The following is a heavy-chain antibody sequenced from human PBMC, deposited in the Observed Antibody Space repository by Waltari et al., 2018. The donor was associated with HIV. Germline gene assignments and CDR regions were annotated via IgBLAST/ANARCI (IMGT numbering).Heavy chain of an antibody. Sequence: QVRLVQSGTEVKNPAAPVTVCCPTSGNTFSGHPTYCLRQAPGGGLEWLGWISPSTGATDYAQKFQGWVSVTRDTSGETVYLTLNRLRSDDTAIYYCARGESTTWTNLDFWGQGTLVSVSS. CDR2: ISPSTGAT. D-gene: IGHD1-26*01. CDR3: ARGESTTWTNLDF. V-gene: IGHV1-2*04. J-gene: IGHJ4*02. CDR1: GNTFSGHP.